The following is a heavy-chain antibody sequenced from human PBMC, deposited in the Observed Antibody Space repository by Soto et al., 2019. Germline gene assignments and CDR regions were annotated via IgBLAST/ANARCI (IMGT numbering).Heavy chain of an antibody. CDR3: ARYDYGDYYYYYMDV. Sequence: GGSLRLSCAASGFTFSSYWMSWVRQAPGKGLEWVANIKQDGSEKYYVDSVKGRFTISRDNAKNSLYLQMNSLRAEDTAVYYCARYDYGDYYYYYMDVWGKGTTVTVSS. CDR1: GFTFSSYW. D-gene: IGHD4-17*01. V-gene: IGHV3-7*01. J-gene: IGHJ6*03. CDR2: IKQDGSEK.